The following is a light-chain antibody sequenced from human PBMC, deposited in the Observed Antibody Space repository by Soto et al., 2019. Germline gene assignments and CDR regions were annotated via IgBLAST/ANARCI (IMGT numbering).Light chain of an antibody. CDR3: RSYTTSSTQV. CDR1: SRDVGYYNY. J-gene: IGLJ3*02. V-gene: IGLV2-14*01. CDR2: EVS. Sequence: QSALTQPASVSGSPGQSITISCTGTSRDVGYYNYVSWYQHHPAKVPKLMIYEVSNRPSGVSNRFSGSKSGNTASLAISGLQAEDEADYYCRSYTTSSTQVFGGGTKVTVL.